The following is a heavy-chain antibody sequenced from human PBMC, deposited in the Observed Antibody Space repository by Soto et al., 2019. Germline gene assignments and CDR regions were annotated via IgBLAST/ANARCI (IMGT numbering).Heavy chain of an antibody. D-gene: IGHD2-15*01. CDR3: ARSDCSGGSCYSYSLDY. Sequence: QVQLVQSGAEVKKPGASVKVSCKASGYTFTSYGISWVLQAPGQGLEWMGWISAYNGNTNYAQKLQGRVTSTTYTSTSKDYMEMRSLRSDDKAVYYCARSDCSGGSCYSYSLDYWGQGTLVTVSS. V-gene: IGHV1-18*01. J-gene: IGHJ4*02. CDR1: GYTFTSYG. CDR2: ISAYNGNT.